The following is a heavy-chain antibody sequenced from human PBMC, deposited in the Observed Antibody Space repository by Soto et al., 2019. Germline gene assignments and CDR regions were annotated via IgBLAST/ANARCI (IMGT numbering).Heavy chain of an antibody. J-gene: IGHJ4*02. D-gene: IGHD3-3*01. V-gene: IGHV3-30-3*01. Sequence: VQLVESGGGVVQPGRSLRLSCAASGFTFSSYAMHWVRQAPGKGLEWVAVISYDGSNKYYADSVKGRFTISRDNSKNTLYLQMNSLRAEDTAVYYCAREFRNYDFWSGSNNPPDYWGQGTLVTVSS. CDR1: GFTFSSYA. CDR3: AREFRNYDFWSGSNNPPDY. CDR2: ISYDGSNK.